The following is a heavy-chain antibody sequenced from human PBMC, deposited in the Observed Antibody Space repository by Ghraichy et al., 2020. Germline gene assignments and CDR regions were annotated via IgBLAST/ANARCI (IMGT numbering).Heavy chain of an antibody. V-gene: IGHV3-48*02. CDR2: ITSSGRNI. J-gene: IGHJ6*02. CDR1: GFTFSGYS. CDR3: ARGSRVVRFFYYDGMDV. D-gene: IGHD4-23*01. Sequence: LSLTCVGSGFTFSGYSMNWVRQSPGKGLEWVSYITSSGRNISYADSVKGRFTISRDNAKNSLYLQVKSLTDEDTAVYYCARGSRVVRFFYYDGMDVWGQGTTVTVSS.